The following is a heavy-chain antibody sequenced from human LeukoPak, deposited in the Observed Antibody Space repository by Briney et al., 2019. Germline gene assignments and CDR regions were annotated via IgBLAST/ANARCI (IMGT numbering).Heavy chain of an antibody. CDR2: IPYDSSNK. CDR1: GFTFSSYG. J-gene: IGHJ5*01. V-gene: IGHV3-30*18. D-gene: IGHD2-2*02. Sequence: PGGSLRLPCAASGFTFSSYGMHWLRQAPGKGLEWVAVIPYDSSNKYYTDSVKGRFTISRDNSENTLYLQMNSLRAEDTAIYYCAKNRVPTAITPDSWGQGTLVTVSS. CDR3: AKNRVPTAITPDS.